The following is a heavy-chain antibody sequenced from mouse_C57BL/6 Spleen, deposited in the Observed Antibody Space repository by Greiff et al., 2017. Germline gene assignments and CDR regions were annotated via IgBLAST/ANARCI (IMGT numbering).Heavy chain of an antibody. CDR3: ARGGVNALDY. D-gene: IGHD2-1*01. Sequence: QVQLQQPGAELVMPGASVKLSCKASGYTFTSYWMHWVKQRPGQGLEWIGKIDPSGSYTYYNHKFKGKSTLTVDKSPSPAYMQLSSLTSEDAAVYCGARGGVNALDYWGQGTSVTVSS. CDR2: IDPSGSYT. CDR1: GYTFTSYW. V-gene: IGHV1-69*01. J-gene: IGHJ4*01.